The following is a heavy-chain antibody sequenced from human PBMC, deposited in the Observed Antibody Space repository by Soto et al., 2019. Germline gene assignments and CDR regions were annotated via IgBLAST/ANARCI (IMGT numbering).Heavy chain of an antibody. CDR1: SGSISSSNW. Sequence: SETLSLTCAVSSGSISSSNWWSWVRQPPGKGLEWIGEIYHSGSTNYNPSLKSRVTISVDKSKNQFSLKLSSVTAADSAVYYCARVYSSSSLFDYWGQGTLVTAPQ. V-gene: IGHV4-4*02. J-gene: IGHJ4*02. CDR3: ARVYSSSSLFDY. CDR2: IYHSGST. D-gene: IGHD6-6*01.